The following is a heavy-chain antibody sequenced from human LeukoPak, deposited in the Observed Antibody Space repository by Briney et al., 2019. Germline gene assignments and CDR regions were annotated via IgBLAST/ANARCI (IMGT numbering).Heavy chain of an antibody. J-gene: IGHJ4*02. D-gene: IGHD2-15*01. CDR2: ISSSSSYI. CDR3: ARWDCSGGSCYPFDY. Sequence: PGGSLRLSCAASGFTFSSYAMSWVRQAPGKGLEWVSYISSSSSYIYYADSVKGRFTISRDNAKNSLYLQMNSLRAEDTAVYYCARWDCSGGSCYPFDYWGQGTLVTVSS. CDR1: GFTFSSYA. V-gene: IGHV3-21*05.